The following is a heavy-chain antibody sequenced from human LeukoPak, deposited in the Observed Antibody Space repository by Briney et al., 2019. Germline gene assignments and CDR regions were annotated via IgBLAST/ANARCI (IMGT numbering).Heavy chain of an antibody. V-gene: IGHV1-18*01. CDR1: GYTFTSYD. J-gene: IGHJ3*02. CDR3: ARAYPAIPAAMGGHAFDI. D-gene: IGHD2-2*01. Sequence: ASVKVSCKASGYTFTSYDINWVRQATGQGLEWMGWISAYNGNTKYAQKFQGRVTMTTDTSTSTAYMELRSLRSDDTAMYYCARAYPAIPAAMGGHAFDIWGQGTMVTVSS. CDR2: ISAYNGNT.